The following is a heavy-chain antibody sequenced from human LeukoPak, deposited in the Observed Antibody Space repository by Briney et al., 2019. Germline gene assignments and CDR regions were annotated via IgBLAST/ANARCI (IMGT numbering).Heavy chain of an antibody. V-gene: IGHV3-23*01. CDR1: GFTFSDYA. CDR2: ISGSGVST. D-gene: IGHD4-17*01. CDR3: AKSVESAVTTNPYFDY. Sequence: GGSLRLSCAASGFTFSDYAMSWVRQALGKGLSWVSVISGSGVSTYNADSVKGRFTTSRDNSRNTLYLQMNSLRAEDTAVYYCAKSVESAVTTNPYFDYWGQGTLVTVSS. J-gene: IGHJ4*02.